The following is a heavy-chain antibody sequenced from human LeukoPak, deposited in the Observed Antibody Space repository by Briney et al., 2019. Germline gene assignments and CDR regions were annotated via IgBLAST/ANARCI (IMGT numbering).Heavy chain of an antibody. CDR1: GFTFSSYA. V-gene: IGHV3-64D*09. D-gene: IGHD6-19*01. J-gene: IGHJ4*02. CDR3: VKSTSGWYSD. Sequence: GGSLRLSCSASGFTFSSYAMHWVRQAPGKGLEYVSAITSNGDSVYYADSVKGRFSISRDNSKNTLYLQMSSLRPEDTAVYYCVKSTSGWYSDWGQGTLVTVSS. CDR2: ITSNGDSV.